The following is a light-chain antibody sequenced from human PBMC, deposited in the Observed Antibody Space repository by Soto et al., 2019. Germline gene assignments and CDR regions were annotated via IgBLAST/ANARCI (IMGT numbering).Light chain of an antibody. V-gene: IGLV2-14*01. J-gene: IGLJ1*01. CDR2: EVT. CDR1: SGDIGSYNR. Sequence: QSVLTQPASVSGSPVQSITISCTGTSGDIGSYNRVSWYQQHPGKAPKLIIYEVTDRPSGVSNRFSGSKSGNTASLTISGIQAEDEADYYCRSYTNINTRACVVGSGTKVTGL. CDR3: RSYTNINTRACV.